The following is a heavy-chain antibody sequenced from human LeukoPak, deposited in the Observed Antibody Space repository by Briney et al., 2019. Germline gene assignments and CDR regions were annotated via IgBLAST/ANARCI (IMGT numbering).Heavy chain of an antibody. D-gene: IGHD1-26*01. CDR1: GGSISSYY. Sequence: SETLSLTCTVSGGSISSYYWSRIRQPPGKGLEWIGYIDYSGSTNYNPSLKSRVTISVDTSKNQFSLKLSSVTAADTAVYYCARVGGSQRGFDYWGQGTLVTVSS. CDR2: IDYSGST. V-gene: IGHV4-59*01. CDR3: ARVGGSQRGFDY. J-gene: IGHJ4*02.